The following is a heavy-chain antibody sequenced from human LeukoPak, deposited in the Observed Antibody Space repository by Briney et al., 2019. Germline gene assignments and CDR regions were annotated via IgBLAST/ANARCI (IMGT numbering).Heavy chain of an antibody. CDR1: GYTFTSYY. J-gene: IGHJ4*02. CDR2: INPSGGST. CDR3: ARGAYSSSWYSSRGTYYFDY. Sequence: ASVKVSCKASGYTFTSYYMHWMRQAPGQGPKWMGIINPSGGSTSYAQKFQGRVTMTRDTSTSTVYMELSSLRSEDTAVCYCARGAYSSSWYSSRGTYYFDYWGQGTLVTVSS. V-gene: IGHV1-46*01. D-gene: IGHD6-13*01.